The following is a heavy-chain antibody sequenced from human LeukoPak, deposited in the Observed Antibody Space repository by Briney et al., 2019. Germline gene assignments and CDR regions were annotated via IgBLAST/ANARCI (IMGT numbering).Heavy chain of an antibody. J-gene: IGHJ4*02. CDR3: ASKSIAARPTTDY. Sequence: SETLSLTCAVYGGSFSGYYWSWIRQPPEKGLEWIGEINHSGSTNYNPSLKSRVTISVDTSKNQFSLKLSSVTAADTAVYYCASKSIAARPTTDYWGQGTLVTVSS. V-gene: IGHV4-34*01. D-gene: IGHD6-6*01. CDR2: INHSGST. CDR1: GGSFSGYY.